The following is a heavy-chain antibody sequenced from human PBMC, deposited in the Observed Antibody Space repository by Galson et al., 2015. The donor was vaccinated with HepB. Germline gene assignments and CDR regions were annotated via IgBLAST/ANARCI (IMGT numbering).Heavy chain of an antibody. V-gene: IGHV3-11*06. CDR2: ISRTTSYT. Sequence: SLRLSCAASGFSFSDYYMTWIRQAPGKGLEWVSYISRTTSYTNYADSVKGRFTISRDNAKNSLYLQMSRLRDEATALYYCARVLTDYGVDYWGQGTLVTVSS. D-gene: IGHD4-17*01. CDR1: GFSFSDYY. J-gene: IGHJ4*02. CDR3: ARVLTDYGVDY.